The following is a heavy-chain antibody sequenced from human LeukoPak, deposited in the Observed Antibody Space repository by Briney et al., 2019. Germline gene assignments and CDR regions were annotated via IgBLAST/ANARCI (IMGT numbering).Heavy chain of an antibody. Sequence: GASVKVSCKASGGTFSSYAISWVRQAPGQGLEWMGRIIPILGIANYAQKFQGRVTITADESTSTAYMELSSLRSEDTAVYYCASPLYGGDADAFDIWGQGTMVTVSS. J-gene: IGHJ3*02. CDR2: IIPILGIA. CDR3: ASPLYGGDADAFDI. CDR1: GGTFSSYA. V-gene: IGHV1-69*04. D-gene: IGHD4-23*01.